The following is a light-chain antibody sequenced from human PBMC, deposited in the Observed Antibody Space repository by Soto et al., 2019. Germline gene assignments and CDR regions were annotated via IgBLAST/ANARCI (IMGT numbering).Light chain of an antibody. V-gene: IGKV3-20*01. CDR2: GTS. J-gene: IGKJ1*01. Sequence: EIVLTQSPGTLSLSPGERVTLSCRASQSIDNNHLAWYQQKPGQSPRLLIHGTSSRATGIPDRFSGSGAGTDFTLTSSRLEPEDFAVYWCQQYDSSPRTFGQGTRVDIK. CDR1: QSIDNNH. CDR3: QQYDSSPRT.